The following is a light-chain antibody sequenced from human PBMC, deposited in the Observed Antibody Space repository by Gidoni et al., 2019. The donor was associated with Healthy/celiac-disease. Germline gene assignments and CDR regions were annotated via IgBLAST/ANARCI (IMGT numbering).Light chain of an antibody. CDR1: QSISSY. CDR3: QQSYSTPPCT. CDR2: AAS. Sequence: DIQMTHSPSSLSASVGDSVTITCRASQSISSYLNWYQQKPGKAPKLLIYAASSLQSGVPSRFSGSGSGTDFTLTISSLQPEDFATYYCQQSYSTPPCTFGQGTKLEIK. J-gene: IGKJ2*02. V-gene: IGKV1-39*01.